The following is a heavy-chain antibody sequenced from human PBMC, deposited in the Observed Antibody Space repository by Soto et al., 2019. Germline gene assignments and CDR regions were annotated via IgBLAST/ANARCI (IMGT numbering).Heavy chain of an antibody. CDR1: GYTFTSYD. Sequence: GASVKVSCKASGYTFTSYDINWVRQATGQGLEWMGCMNPNSGYTGYAQEFQGRVTMTRDTSTSTAYMELSSLRSEDTAVYYCARVNGDIDYWGQGTLVTSPQ. CDR3: ARVNGDIDY. CDR2: MNPNSGYT. J-gene: IGHJ4*02. D-gene: IGHD4-17*01. V-gene: IGHV1-8*02.